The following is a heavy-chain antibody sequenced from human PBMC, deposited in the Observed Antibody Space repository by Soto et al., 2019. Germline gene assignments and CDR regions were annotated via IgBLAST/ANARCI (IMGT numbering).Heavy chain of an antibody. V-gene: IGHV3-15*01. CDR1: GFTFTNAC. D-gene: IGHD6-13*01. J-gene: IGHJ4*02. CDR3: TTGRGSRWTHIDY. CDR2: VKDKTVGGTT. Sequence: EVPMVESGGGLVKPGESLRLSCVVSGFTFTNACMSWVRQAPGKGLEWVGRVKDKTVGGTTDYAAPVKGRFTISRDDSKNTLYLQMNSLKNEDTAVYYCTTGRGSRWTHIDYWGQGTLVTVSS.